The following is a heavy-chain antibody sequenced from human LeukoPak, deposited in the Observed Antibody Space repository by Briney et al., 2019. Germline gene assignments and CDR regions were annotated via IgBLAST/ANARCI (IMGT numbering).Heavy chain of an antibody. CDR3: ARTLNLRYFDWLSPYNWFDP. CDR2: INPNSGGT. V-gene: IGHV1-2*02. CDR1: GYTFTGYY. D-gene: IGHD3-9*01. J-gene: IGHJ5*02. Sequence: ASVKVSCNASGYTFTGYYMHWVRQAPGQGLEWMGWINPNSGGTNYAQKFQGRVTMTRDTSISTAYMELSRLRSDDTAVYYCARTLNLRYFDWLSPYNWFDPWGQGTLVTVSS.